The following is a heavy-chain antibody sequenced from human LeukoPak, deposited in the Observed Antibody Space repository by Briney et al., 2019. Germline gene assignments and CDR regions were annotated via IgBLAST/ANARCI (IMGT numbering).Heavy chain of an antibody. CDR1: GFTFRSYA. CDR2: NSESGIGT. V-gene: IGHV3-23*01. Sequence: GGSLRLSCAASGFTFRSYAMNWVRQAPGKGLEWVSGNSESGIGTNYADSVKGRFTTSRDNSKNTLYLQMNSLRAEDTAVYYCAKVKVGATIDYWGQGTLVTVSS. J-gene: IGHJ4*02. D-gene: IGHD1-26*01. CDR3: AKVKVGATIDY.